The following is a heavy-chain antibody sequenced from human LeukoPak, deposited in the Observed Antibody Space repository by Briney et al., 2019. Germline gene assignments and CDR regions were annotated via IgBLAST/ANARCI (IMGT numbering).Heavy chain of an antibody. CDR2: IYPGDSDT. Sequence: GESLKISCKGSGYSFTSYWIGWVRQMPGKGLEWMGIIYPGDSDTRYSPSFQGQVTISADKSISTAYLQWSSLKASDTAMYYCARAPRGIAAAGSLGAFDIWGQGTMVTVSS. CDR3: ARAPRGIAAAGSLGAFDI. J-gene: IGHJ3*02. V-gene: IGHV5-51*01. D-gene: IGHD6-13*01. CDR1: GYSFTSYW.